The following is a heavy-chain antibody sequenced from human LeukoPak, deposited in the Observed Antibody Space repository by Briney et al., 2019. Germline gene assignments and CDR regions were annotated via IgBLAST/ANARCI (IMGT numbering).Heavy chain of an antibody. CDR2: INQDGNEK. D-gene: IGHD2-2*01. CDR3: DSSPRGFQTLEPAY. V-gene: IGHV3-7*01. CDR1: GFTFSDYW. Sequence: PGGSLRLSCGASGFTFSDYWMTWVRQAPGKGLEWVGNINQDGNEKHYEDSVKGRLTISRDNAKNSLYLQMNSLRVDDTAMYFCDSSPRGFQTLEPAYWGQGTLVTVSS. J-gene: IGHJ4*02.